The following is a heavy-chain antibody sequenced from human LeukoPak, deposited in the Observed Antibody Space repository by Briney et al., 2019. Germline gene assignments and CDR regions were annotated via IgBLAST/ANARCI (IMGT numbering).Heavy chain of an antibody. CDR3: AKDLCSSTSCYAGGFDY. D-gene: IGHD2-2*01. Sequence: GGSLRLSCAASGFTFSSYAMSWVRQAPGKGLEWVSAIIGSGGSTYYADSVKGRFTISRDNSKNTLYLQMNSLRAEDTAVYYCAKDLCSSTSCYAGGFDYWGQGTLVTVSS. V-gene: IGHV3-23*01. CDR2: IIGSGGST. CDR1: GFTFSSYA. J-gene: IGHJ4*02.